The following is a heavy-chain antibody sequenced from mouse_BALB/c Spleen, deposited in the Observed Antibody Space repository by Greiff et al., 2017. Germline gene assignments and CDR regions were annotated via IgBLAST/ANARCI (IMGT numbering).Heavy chain of an antibody. CDR3: TRGRYDGYFDY. Sequence: QVQLQQSGAELVRPGASVKLSCKASGYTFTSYWINWVKQRPGQGLEWIGNIYPSDSYTNYNQKFKDKATLTVDKSSSTAYMQLSSPTSEDSAVYYCTRGRYDGYFDYWGQGTTLTVSS. J-gene: IGHJ2*01. CDR1: GYTFTSYW. CDR2: IYPSDSYT. D-gene: IGHD2-14*01. V-gene: IGHV1-69*02.